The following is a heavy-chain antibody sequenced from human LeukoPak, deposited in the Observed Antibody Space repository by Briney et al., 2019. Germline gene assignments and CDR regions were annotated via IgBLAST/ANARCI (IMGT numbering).Heavy chain of an antibody. V-gene: IGHV4-39*07. D-gene: IGHD2-15*01. CDR2: IFYSGST. J-gene: IGHJ3*02. CDR1: GGSISSSSYY. Sequence: SETLSLTCIVSGGSISSSSYYWGWIRQPPGKGLEWIGSIFYSGSTYYNPSLKSRVTISVDTSKNQFSLKLSSVTAADTAMYYCARDSRYCSGGSCYDAFAIWGQGTMVTVFS. CDR3: ARDSRYCSGGSCYDAFAI.